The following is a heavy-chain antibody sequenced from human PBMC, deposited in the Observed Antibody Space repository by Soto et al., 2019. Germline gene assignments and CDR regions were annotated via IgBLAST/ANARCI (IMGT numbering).Heavy chain of an antibody. CDR1: AGTFNNHS. V-gene: IGHV1-69*02. CDR3: VIDLGYFDF. Sequence: QVQLVQSGTEVKKPGSSVAVSCQASAGTFNNHSLSWVRQAPGQGLEWMGRSIPILGRADYSQKLQGRLTLTVDKSTSTADMELSSLPSEDPDVYSCVIDLGYFDFWGQGTLVTVSS. CDR2: SIPILGRA. J-gene: IGHJ4*02. D-gene: IGHD2-15*01.